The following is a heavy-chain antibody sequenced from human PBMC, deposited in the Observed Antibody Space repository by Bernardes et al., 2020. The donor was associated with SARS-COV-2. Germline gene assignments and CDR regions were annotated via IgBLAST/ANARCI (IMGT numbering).Heavy chain of an antibody. CDR2: ISYDGSNK. V-gene: IGHV3-30*18. CDR1: GFTFSSYS. D-gene: IGHD3-22*01. J-gene: IGHJ4*02. CDR3: AKDLSWFAYDNSGLDY. Sequence: GSLRLSCAASGFTFSSYSMHWVRQAPGKGLEWVAVISYDGSNKYYADSVKGRFTISRDNSKNTLYLQMNSLRAEDTAVYYCAKDLSWFAYDNSGLDYWGQGTLVTVSS.